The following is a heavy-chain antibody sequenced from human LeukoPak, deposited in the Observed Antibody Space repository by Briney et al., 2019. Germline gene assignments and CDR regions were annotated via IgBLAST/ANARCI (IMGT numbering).Heavy chain of an antibody. CDR2: IYASGST. D-gene: IGHD3-22*01. V-gene: IGHV4-61*02. CDR3: AVYYYDSRGYLFDY. J-gene: IGHJ4*02. Sequence: PSETLSLTCTASGGSISSGNYYWSWIRQPAGKGLEWIGRIYASGSTNYNPSLKSRVTISVDTSKNQFSLKLSSVTAADTAVYYCAVYYYDSRGYLFDYWGQGTLVTVSS. CDR1: GGSISSGNYY.